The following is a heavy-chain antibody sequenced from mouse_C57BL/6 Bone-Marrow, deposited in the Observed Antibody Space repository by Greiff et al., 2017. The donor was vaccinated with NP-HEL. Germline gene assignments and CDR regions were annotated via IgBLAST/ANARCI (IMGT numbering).Heavy chain of an antibody. D-gene: IGHD4-1*01. CDR3: ARSELGRAMDY. CDR2: IHPNSGST. CDR1: GYTFTSYW. J-gene: IGHJ4*01. Sequence: QVQLQQPGAELVKPGASVKLSCKASGYTFTSYWMHWVKQRPGQGLEWIGMIHPNSGSTNYNEKFKSKATLTVDKSSSTAYMQLSSLTSEDSAVYYCARSELGRAMDYWGQRTSVTVSS. V-gene: IGHV1-64*01.